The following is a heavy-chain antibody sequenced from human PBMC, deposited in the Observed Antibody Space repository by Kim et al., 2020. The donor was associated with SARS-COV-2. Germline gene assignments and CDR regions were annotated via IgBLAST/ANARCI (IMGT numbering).Heavy chain of an antibody. CDR2: IYYSGST. V-gene: IGHV4-59*01. D-gene: IGHD3-10*01. CDR1: GGSISSYY. J-gene: IGHJ6*02. CDR3: ARDKGGVWFGEHYGMDV. Sequence: SETLSLTCTVSGGSISSYYWSWIRQPPGKGLEWIGYIYYSGSTNYNPSLKSRVTISVDTSKNQFSLKLSSVTAADTAVYYCARDKGGVWFGEHYGMDVWGQGTTVTVSS.